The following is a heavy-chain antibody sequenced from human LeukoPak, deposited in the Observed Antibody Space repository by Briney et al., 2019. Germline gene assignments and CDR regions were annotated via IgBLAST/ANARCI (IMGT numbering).Heavy chain of an antibody. V-gene: IGHV1-69*05. CDR3: ASFEYSTSRAFDP. CDR1: GGTFSSYA. Sequence: ASVKVSCKASGGTFSSYAISWVRQAPGQGLEWMGGIIPIFGTANYAQKFQGRVTITTDESTSTAYMELSSLRSEDTAVYYCASFEYSTSRAFDPWGQGTLVTVSS. J-gene: IGHJ5*02. D-gene: IGHD6-6*01. CDR2: IIPIFGTA.